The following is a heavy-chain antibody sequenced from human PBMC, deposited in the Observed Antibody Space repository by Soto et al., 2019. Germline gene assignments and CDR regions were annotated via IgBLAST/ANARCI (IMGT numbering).Heavy chain of an antibody. CDR2: ITTHNGNT. Sequence: QVQLVQSGPEAMQPGASVKVSCEASGYTFTTYGITWVRQAPGQGLEWMGWITTHNGNTHYARKFQDRVTMTADTATTTAYMELRSLRSDDTVVYYCATGQVGELLFSSWGQGTLVTVSS. D-gene: IGHD3-10*01. J-gene: IGHJ5*02. CDR1: GYTFTTYG. CDR3: ATGQVGELLFSS. V-gene: IGHV1-18*01.